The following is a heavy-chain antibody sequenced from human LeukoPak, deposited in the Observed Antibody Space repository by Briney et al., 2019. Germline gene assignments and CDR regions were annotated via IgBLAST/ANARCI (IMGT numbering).Heavy chain of an antibody. CDR1: GYTFNNYG. CDR2: INIYNGNA. D-gene: IGHD6-19*01. CDR3: ARRAGYSSGLDL. V-gene: IGHV1-18*01. J-gene: IGHJ5*02. Sequence: ASVNVSCKASGYTFNNYGITWVRQAPRQGLEWMGWINIYNGNADYAQKFQGRVTMTTETSTSTAYMELRSLRSDDTAVYYCARRAGYSSGLDLWGQGALVTVSS.